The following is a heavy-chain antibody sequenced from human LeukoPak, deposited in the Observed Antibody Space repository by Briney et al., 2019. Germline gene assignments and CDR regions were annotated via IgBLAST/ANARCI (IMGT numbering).Heavy chain of an antibody. D-gene: IGHD4-17*01. V-gene: IGHV3-23*01. CDR2: IRGSGDST. CDR3: AKTGSTVTALNWFDP. J-gene: IGHJ5*02. CDR1: GFTFSSYA. Sequence: GGSLRLSCAASGFTFSSYAMNWVRQAPGKGLEWVSSIRGSGDSTYYADSVKGRFTISRDNSKNTLYLQMNSLRGEDTAVYYCAKTGSTVTALNWFDPWGQGTLVTVSS.